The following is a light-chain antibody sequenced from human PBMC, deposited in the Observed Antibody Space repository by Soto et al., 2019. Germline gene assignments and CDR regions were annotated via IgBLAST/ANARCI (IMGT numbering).Light chain of an antibody. Sequence: EIVLTQSPATLSLSPGERATLSCRASQSVDNYLVWYQQKPGQAPTLLIDDASNRATGIPARFSGSGSGTDFTLTISSLEPEDFAVYYCQQRSNWITFGQGTRLENK. V-gene: IGKV3-11*01. J-gene: IGKJ5*01. CDR1: QSVDNY. CDR3: QQRSNWIT. CDR2: DAS.